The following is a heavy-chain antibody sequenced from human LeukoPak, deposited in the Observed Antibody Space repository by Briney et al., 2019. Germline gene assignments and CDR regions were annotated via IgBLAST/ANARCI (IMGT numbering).Heavy chain of an antibody. J-gene: IGHJ4*02. Sequence: QAGGSLRLSCAASGFTFSSCGMSWVRQTPGKGLEWVSGISGSGGRTYQADSVRGRFTISRDNSKDTLYLQMSSLRAEDTAVYYCAKSPDDYGDDLFDCWGQGTLVTVSS. CDR1: GFTFSSCG. V-gene: IGHV3-23*01. CDR2: ISGSGGRT. CDR3: AKSPDDYGDDLFDC. D-gene: IGHD4-17*01.